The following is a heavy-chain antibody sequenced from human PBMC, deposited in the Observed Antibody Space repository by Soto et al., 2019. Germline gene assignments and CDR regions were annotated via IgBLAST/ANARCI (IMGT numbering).Heavy chain of an antibody. V-gene: IGHV1-18*01. CDR1: GYTFTSYG. CDR2: ISAYNGNT. Sequence: QVQLVQSGAEVKKPGASVKVSCKASGYTFTSYGISWVRQAPGQGLEWMGWISAYNGNTNYAQKLQGRVTMAADTSTSTAYMELRSLRSDDTAVYYCARGVWVDIVATTNFDYWGQGTLVTVSS. CDR3: ARGVWVDIVATTNFDY. J-gene: IGHJ4*02. D-gene: IGHD5-12*01.